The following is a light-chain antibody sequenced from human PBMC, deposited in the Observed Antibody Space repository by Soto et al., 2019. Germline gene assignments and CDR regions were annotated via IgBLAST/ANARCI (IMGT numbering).Light chain of an antibody. CDR1: SSDMWGNNY. CDR2: DVS. V-gene: IGLV2-14*03. J-gene: IGLJ1*01. Sequence: QSALTQPASVSGSPGQSITISCTGASSDMWGNNYVSWYQHYPGKAPKLMICDVSNRPSGVSDRFSGSKSGNTASLTISGLQAEDDADYYCSAFTGTTYVFGTGTKVTVL. CDR3: SAFTGTTYV.